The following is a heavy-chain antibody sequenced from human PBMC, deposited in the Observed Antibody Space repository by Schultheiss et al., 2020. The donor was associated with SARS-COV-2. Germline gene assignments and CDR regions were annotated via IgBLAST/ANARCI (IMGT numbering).Heavy chain of an antibody. CDR1: GGSISSSSYY. D-gene: IGHD6-19*01. CDR2: INHSGST. J-gene: IGHJ4*02. Sequence: SETLSLTCTVSGGSISSSSYYWSWIRQPPGKGLEWIGEINHSGSTNYNPSLKSRVTISVDTSKNQFSLKLSSVTAADTAVYYCARHVSSGWPVLNYWGQGTLVTVSS. CDR3: ARHVSSGWPVLNY. V-gene: IGHV4-61*01.